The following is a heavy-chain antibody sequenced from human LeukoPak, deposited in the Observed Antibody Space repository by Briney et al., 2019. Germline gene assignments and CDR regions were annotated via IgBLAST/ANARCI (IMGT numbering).Heavy chain of an antibody. J-gene: IGHJ4*02. D-gene: IGHD3-9*01. Sequence: GESLMISCKGSGYSFTSYWISWVRQLPGKGLEWMGRIDPSDSYTNYSPSFQGHVTISADKSIGTAYLQWSSLKASDTAMYYCARESYYDILTGSNFDYWGQGTLVTVSS. CDR3: ARESYYDILTGSNFDY. V-gene: IGHV5-10-1*01. CDR2: IDPSDSYT. CDR1: GYSFTSYW.